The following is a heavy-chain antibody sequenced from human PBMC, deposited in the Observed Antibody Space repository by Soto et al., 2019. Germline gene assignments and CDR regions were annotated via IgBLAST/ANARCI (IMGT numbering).Heavy chain of an antibody. D-gene: IGHD6-19*01. CDR3: ARDDSCGWYGLDY. CDR2: INAGNGNT. V-gene: IGHV1-3*01. Sequence: QVQLVQSGAEVKKPGASVKVSCKASGYTFTSYAMHWVRQAPGQRLEWMGWINAGNGNTKYSQKFQGRVTITRDTSASTAYMELSSLRSEDTAVYYCARDDSCGWYGLDYWGQGTLVTVSS. J-gene: IGHJ4*02. CDR1: GYTFTSYA.